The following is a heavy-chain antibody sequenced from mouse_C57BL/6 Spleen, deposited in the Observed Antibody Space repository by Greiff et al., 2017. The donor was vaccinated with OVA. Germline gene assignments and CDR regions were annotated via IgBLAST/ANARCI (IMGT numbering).Heavy chain of an antibody. D-gene: IGHD1-1*01. CDR1: GSRSPNYT. CDR3: ARGTTVDWFAY. Sequence: EVQLQQSGPELVKPGPSLRFSVRALGSRSPNYTLTWVKQSHGKSLEWIGDINPNNGGTSYNQKFKGKATLTVDKSSSTAYMELRSLTSEDSAVYYCARGTTVDWFAYWGQGTLVTVSA. J-gene: IGHJ3*01. CDR2: INPNNGGT. V-gene: IGHV1-26*01.